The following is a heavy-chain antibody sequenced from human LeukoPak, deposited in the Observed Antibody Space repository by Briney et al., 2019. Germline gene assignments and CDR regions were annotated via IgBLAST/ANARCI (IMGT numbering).Heavy chain of an antibody. D-gene: IGHD3-22*01. CDR1: GYSFTIYW. CDR3: ARTGYYYDSSGYYYGY. CDR2: IYPGDSDI. V-gene: IGHV5-51*01. Sequence: GGPLNISCKGSGYSFTIYWSGGVRQMPGKGRKGMGIIYPGDSDIRYSPSFQGQVTISAHKSISTDSLQWRSLKASDTAMYYCARTGYYYDSSGYYYGYWGQGTLVTVSS. J-gene: IGHJ4*02.